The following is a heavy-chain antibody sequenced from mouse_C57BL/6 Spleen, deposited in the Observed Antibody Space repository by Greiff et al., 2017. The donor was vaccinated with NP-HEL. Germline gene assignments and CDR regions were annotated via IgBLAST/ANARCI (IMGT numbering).Heavy chain of an antibody. V-gene: IGHV1-26*01. CDR3: ARGGYYVLYYFDY. CDR2: INPNNGGT. J-gene: IGHJ2*01. Sequence: EVQLQQSGPELVKPGASVKISCKASGYTFTDYYMNWVKQSHGKSLEWIGDINPNNGGTSYNQKFKGKATLTVDKSSSTAYMELRSLTSEDSAVYYCARGGYYVLYYFDYWGQGTTLTVSS. D-gene: IGHD2-3*01. CDR1: GYTFTDYY.